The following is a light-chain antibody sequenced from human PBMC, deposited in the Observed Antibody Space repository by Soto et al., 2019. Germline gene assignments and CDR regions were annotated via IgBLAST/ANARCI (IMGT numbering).Light chain of an antibody. Sequence: DIQIPRAPSTLSATAGDRVTITCRASQSISSWLAWYQHKAGKAPKVLIYDASNLDTGVPSRFSGSGSGTEFTLAISGLQPDDFATYYCQQYNTYMATFGQGTKVDIK. CDR2: DAS. CDR1: QSISSW. CDR3: QQYNTYMAT. J-gene: IGKJ1*01. V-gene: IGKV1-5*01.